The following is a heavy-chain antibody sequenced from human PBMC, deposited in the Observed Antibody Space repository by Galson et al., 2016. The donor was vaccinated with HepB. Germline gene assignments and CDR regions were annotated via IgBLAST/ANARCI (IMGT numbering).Heavy chain of an antibody. V-gene: IGHV3-30*03. CDR3: ARSKDSRWYSSFDY. Sequence: SLRLSCAASGFTFSSYGMHWVRQAPGKGLEWVAVILYDGSNKYYADSVKGRFTISRDNARNSMYLQMNSLRVEDTAVYYCARSKDSRWYSSFDYWGQGTLATVSS. CDR1: GFTFSSYG. D-gene: IGHD6-13*01. CDR2: ILYDGSNK. J-gene: IGHJ4*02.